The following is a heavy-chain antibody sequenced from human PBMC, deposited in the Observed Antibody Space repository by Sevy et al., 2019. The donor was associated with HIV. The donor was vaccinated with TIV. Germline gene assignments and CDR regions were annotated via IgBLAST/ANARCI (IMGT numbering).Heavy chain of an antibody. CDR2: ISSSGSTI. J-gene: IGHJ4*02. CDR1: GFTFSDYN. D-gene: IGHD3-16*01. V-gene: IGHV3-11*01. CDR3: AGDPWGGGLDH. Sequence: GGSLRLSCAASGFTFSDYNMNWIRQAPGKGLEWVSYISSSGSTIYYADSVKGRFTISRDNAKNSLYLQMNSLSAEDTAVYYWAGDPWGGGLDHWGQGTLVTVSS.